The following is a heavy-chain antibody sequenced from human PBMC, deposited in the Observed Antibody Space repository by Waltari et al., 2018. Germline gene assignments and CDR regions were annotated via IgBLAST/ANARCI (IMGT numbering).Heavy chain of an antibody. CDR3: ARIRGTLGHYYAMDV. V-gene: IGHV3-48*04. D-gene: IGHD1-26*01. Sequence: DVQLVESGGGLVQPGGSLRLSCGGSGFSRTTYSINWGRLAPGKGLEWVSFISGSRSRGFYYADSVKGRFTVSRDNDKNSLYLQMNNLRAEDTALYYCARIRGTLGHYYAMDVWGHGTTVTVSS. CDR1: GFSRTTYS. J-gene: IGHJ6*02. CDR2: ISGSRSRGF.